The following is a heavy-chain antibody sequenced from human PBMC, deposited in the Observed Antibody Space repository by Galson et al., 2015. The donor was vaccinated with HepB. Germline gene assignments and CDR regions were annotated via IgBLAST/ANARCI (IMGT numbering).Heavy chain of an antibody. CDR3: TRDSKRFSSGYYYYYGMDV. Sequence: SLRLSCAASGFTFGDYAMSWVRQAPGKGLEWVGFIRSRAYGGTTEYAASVKGRFTISRDDSKSIAYLQMNSLKTEDTAVYYCTRDSKRFSSGYYYYYGMDVWGQGTTVTVSS. D-gene: IGHD3-22*01. V-gene: IGHV3-49*04. CDR2: IRSRAYGGTT. CDR1: GFTFGDYA. J-gene: IGHJ6*02.